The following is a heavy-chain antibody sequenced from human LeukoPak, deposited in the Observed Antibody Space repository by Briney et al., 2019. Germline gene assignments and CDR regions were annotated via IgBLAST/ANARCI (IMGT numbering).Heavy chain of an antibody. V-gene: IGHV4-39*01. CDR3: ARLHSRAMVRGPTHAFDI. CDR2: IYYSGST. CDR1: GGSISSSSYY. J-gene: IGHJ3*02. Sequence: SETLSLTCTVSGGSISSSSYYWGWIRQPPGKGLEWIGSIYYSGSTYYNPSLKSRVTISVDTSKNQFPLKLSSLTAADTAVYYCARLHSRAMVRGPTHAFDIWGQGTMVTVSS. D-gene: IGHD3-10*01.